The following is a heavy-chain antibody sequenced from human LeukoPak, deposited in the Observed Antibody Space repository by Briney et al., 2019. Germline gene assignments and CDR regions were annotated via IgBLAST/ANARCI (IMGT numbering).Heavy chain of an antibody. CDR2: LSGSGGST. CDR3: AKEYSSGWYKSHFDY. J-gene: IGHJ4*02. Sequence: GGSLRLSCAASGFTFSSYAMSWVRQAPGKGLEWVSALSGSGGSTYYADSVKGRFTISRDNSKNTLYLQMNSLRAEDTAVYYCAKEYSSGWYKSHFDYWGQGTLVTVSS. CDR1: GFTFSSYA. V-gene: IGHV3-23*01. D-gene: IGHD6-19*01.